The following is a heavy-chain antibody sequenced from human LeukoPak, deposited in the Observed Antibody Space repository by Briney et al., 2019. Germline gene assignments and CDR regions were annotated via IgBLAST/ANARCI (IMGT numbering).Heavy chain of an antibody. CDR2: ISYDGSNK. V-gene: IGHV3-30-3*01. CDR3: ASETLRNYYYGMDV. Sequence: GGSLRLSCAASGFTFSSYAMHWVRQAPGKGLEWVAVISYDGSNKYYADSVKGRFTISRDNSKNTLYLQMNSLRAEDTAVYYCASETLRNYYYGMDVWGQGTTVTVSS. CDR1: GFTFSSYA. J-gene: IGHJ6*02.